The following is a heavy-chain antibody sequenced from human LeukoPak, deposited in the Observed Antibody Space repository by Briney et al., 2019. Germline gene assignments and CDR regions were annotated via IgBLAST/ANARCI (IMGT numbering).Heavy chain of an antibody. D-gene: IGHD6-19*01. J-gene: IGHJ4*02. CDR1: GYTFAGYY. V-gene: IGHV1-2*06. CDR2: INPNSGGT. Sequence: GASVKVSCKASGYTFAGYYMHWVRQAPGQGLEWMGRINPNSGGTNYAQKFQGRVTMTRDTSISTAYMELSRLRSDDTAVYYCAVEYSSGWTFDYWGQGTLVTVSS. CDR3: AVEYSSGWTFDY.